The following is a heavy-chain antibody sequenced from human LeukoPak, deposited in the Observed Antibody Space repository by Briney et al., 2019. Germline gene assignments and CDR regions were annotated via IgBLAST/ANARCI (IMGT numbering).Heavy chain of an antibody. J-gene: IGHJ4*02. D-gene: IGHD6-19*01. CDR2: IWYDGSNK. CDR1: GFTFSSYG. V-gene: IGHV3-33*01. CDR3: AAAGYSSGWYNIDY. Sequence: PGRSLRLSCAASGFTFSSYGMHWVRQAPGKGLEGVAVIWYDGSNKYYADSVKGRFTISRDNSKNTLYLQMNSLRAEDTAVYYCAAAGYSSGWYNIDYWGQGTLVTVSS.